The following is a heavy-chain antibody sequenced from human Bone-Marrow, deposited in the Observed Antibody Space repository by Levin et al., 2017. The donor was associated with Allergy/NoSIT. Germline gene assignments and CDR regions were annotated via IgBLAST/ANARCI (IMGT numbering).Heavy chain of an antibody. CDR2: ISGSGDTI. D-gene: IGHD3-3*01. CDR1: GFSFNTYS. V-gene: IGHV3-48*02. J-gene: IGHJ4*02. Sequence: GGSLRLSCAASGFSFNTYSMNWVRQAPGKGLEWLSYISGSGDTIYYADSVKGRFTISRDNAKNSLFLLMNSLRDEDTAVYFCASHTLDCLSTGCYDFWSGYYYWGQGTLVTVSS. CDR3: ASHTLDCLSTGCYDFWSGYYY.